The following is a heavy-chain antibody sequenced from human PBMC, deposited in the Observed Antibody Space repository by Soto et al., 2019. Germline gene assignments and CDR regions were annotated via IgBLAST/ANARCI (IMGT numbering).Heavy chain of an antibody. CDR2: TYYRSKWYN. D-gene: IGHD2-15*01. Sequence: SQTLSLTCAISGDSVSSNSAAWNWIRQSPSRGLEWLGRTYYRSKWYNDYAVSVKSRITINPDTSKNQFSLQLNSVTPEDTAVYYCARGLYCSGGSCYTNDAFDIWGQGTMVTVSS. CDR1: GDSVSSNSAA. J-gene: IGHJ3*02. V-gene: IGHV6-1*01. CDR3: ARGLYCSGGSCYTNDAFDI.